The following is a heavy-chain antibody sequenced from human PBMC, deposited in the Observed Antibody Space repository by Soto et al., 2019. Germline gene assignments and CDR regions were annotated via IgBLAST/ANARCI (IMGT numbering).Heavy chain of an antibody. J-gene: IGHJ3*02. CDR2: IWYDGSNK. CDR1: GFTFSSYG. Sequence: PGGSMRLSCAASGFTFSSYGMHWVRQAPGKGLEWVAVIWYDGSNKYYADSVKGRFTISRDNSKNTLYLQMNSLRAEDTAVYYCARGRGGANSGYDSHLAGSAFDIWGQGTMVTVSS. CDR3: ARGRGGANSGYDSHLAGSAFDI. D-gene: IGHD5-12*01. V-gene: IGHV3-33*01.